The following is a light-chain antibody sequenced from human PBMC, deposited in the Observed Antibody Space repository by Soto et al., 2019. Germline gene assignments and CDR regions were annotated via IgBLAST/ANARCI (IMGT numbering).Light chain of an antibody. CDR1: ISNIGSNT. V-gene: IGLV1-44*01. CDR3: AAWDDSMNTYV. Sequence: QSVLTHPPSASWTPGHRFTISFSGSISNIGSNTVNWYQQLPGTAPKLIIYSHNQRPSGVPDRFSGSKSGTSASLEISGLKSEDEADYYCAAWDDSMNTYVFGTGTKVTVL. J-gene: IGLJ1*01. CDR2: SHN.